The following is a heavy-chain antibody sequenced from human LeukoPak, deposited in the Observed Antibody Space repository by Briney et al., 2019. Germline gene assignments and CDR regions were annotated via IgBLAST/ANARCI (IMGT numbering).Heavy chain of an antibody. J-gene: IGHJ4*02. D-gene: IGHD2-2*01. CDR3: ARVLGYRSSTSCRRYYFDY. V-gene: IGHV4-34*01. Sequence: SETLSLTCAVYGGSFSGYYWSWIRQPPGKGLEWIGEINHSGSTNYNPSLKSRVTISVDTSKNQFSLKLSSVTAADTAVYYCARVLGYRSSTSCRRYYFDYWGQGTLVTVSS. CDR2: INHSGST. CDR1: GGSFSGYY.